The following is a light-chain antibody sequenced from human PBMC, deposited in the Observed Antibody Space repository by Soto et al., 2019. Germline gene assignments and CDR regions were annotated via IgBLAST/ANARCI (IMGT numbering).Light chain of an antibody. CDR1: SSDVGSYNP. CDR3: CSYAGSSPS. Sequence: QSALTQPASVSGSPGQSITISCTGTSSDVGSYNPVSWYQQHPGKAPKLMIYEVSKRPSGVSNRFSGSKSGNTASLTISGLQAEDEADYYCCSYAGSSPSFGTGTKLTVL. J-gene: IGLJ1*01. CDR2: EVS. V-gene: IGLV2-23*02.